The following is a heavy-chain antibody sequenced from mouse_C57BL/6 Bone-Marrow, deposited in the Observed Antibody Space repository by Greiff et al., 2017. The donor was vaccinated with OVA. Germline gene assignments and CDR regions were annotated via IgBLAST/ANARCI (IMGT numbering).Heavy chain of an antibody. V-gene: IGHV5-16*01. J-gene: IGHJ1*03. Sequence: EVKLVESEGGLVQPGSSMKLSCTASGFTFSDYYMAWVRQVPEKGLEWVANINYDGSSTYYLDSLKSRFIISRDNAKNILYLQMSSLKSEDTATYYCARTSSMITKYFDVWGTGTTVTVSS. CDR3: ARTSSMITKYFDV. CDR2: INYDGSST. D-gene: IGHD2-4*01. CDR1: GFTFSDYY.